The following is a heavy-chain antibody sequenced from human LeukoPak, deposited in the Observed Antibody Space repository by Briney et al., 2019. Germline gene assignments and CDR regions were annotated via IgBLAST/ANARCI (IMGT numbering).Heavy chain of an antibody. Sequence: PGGSLRLSCAATGFTFSSYGMHWVRQAPGKGLEWVAFIRYDGSNKYYADSVKGRFTISRDNSKNTLYLQMNSLRAEDTAVYYCAKDPGATYSLDYWGQGTLVTVSS. CDR3: AKDPGATYSLDY. V-gene: IGHV3-30*02. J-gene: IGHJ4*02. D-gene: IGHD1-26*01. CDR2: IRYDGSNK. CDR1: GFTFSSYG.